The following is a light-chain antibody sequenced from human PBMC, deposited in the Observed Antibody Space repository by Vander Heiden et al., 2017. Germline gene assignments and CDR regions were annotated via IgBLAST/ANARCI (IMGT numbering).Light chain of an antibody. J-gene: IGKJ2*01. Sequence: DFVMTQSPDSLAVSLGERATINCKSSQTVLYSSNNKNDLAWYQQKPGQPPKLLIYWASTRESGVPDRFSGSGSGTDFTLTISSLQAEDVAVYYCQQYYSTPYTFGQGTKLEIK. CDR3: QQYYSTPYT. V-gene: IGKV4-1*01. CDR1: QTVLYSSNNKND. CDR2: WAS.